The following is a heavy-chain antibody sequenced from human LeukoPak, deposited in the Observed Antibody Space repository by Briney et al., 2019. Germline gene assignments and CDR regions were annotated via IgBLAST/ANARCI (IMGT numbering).Heavy chain of an antibody. D-gene: IGHD3-16*02. CDR3: AKDQDYVWGSYRYSNYYFDY. CDR2: IRYDGSNK. Sequence: GGSLRLSCAASGFTFSSYGLHWVRQAPGKGLEWVAFIRYDGSNKYYADSVKGRFTISRDNSKNTLYLQMYSLRAEDTAVYYCAKDQDYVWGSYRYSNYYFDYWGQGTLVTVSS. CDR1: GFTFSSYG. J-gene: IGHJ4*02. V-gene: IGHV3-30*02.